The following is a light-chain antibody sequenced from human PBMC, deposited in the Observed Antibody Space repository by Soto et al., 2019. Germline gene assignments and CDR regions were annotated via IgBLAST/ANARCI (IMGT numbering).Light chain of an antibody. V-gene: IGLV9-49*01. Sequence: QLVLTQPPSASASLGASVTLTCTLSSGYSNYKVDWYQQRPGKGPRFVMRVGTGGIVGSKGDGIPDRFSVLGSGLNRYLTIKNILEDDEIDYHCAADHGSGSTTVYVFGTGTNVTVL. J-gene: IGLJ1*01. CDR3: AADHGSGSTTVYV. CDR1: SGYSNYK. CDR2: VGTGGIVG.